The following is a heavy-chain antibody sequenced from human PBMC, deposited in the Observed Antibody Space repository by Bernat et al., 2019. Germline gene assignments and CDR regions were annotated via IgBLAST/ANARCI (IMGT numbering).Heavy chain of an antibody. CDR3: AKDLEAWRCSGGSCYSSPFDC. D-gene: IGHD2-15*01. Sequence: QVQPVESGGGVVQPGRSLRLSYAASGFTFSSYGMHWVRQAPDKGLEWVAVMSYDGSNKYFADSVKGRFTISRDNSRNTLYLQMNSLRDEDTAVYYCAKDLEAWRCSGGSCYSSPFDCWGQGTLVTVSS. J-gene: IGHJ4*02. CDR2: MSYDGSNK. V-gene: IGHV3-30*18. CDR1: GFTFSSYG.